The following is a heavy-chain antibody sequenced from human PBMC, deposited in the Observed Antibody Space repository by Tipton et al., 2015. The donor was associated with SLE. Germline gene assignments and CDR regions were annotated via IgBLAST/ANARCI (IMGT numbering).Heavy chain of an antibody. CDR3: ARDYSGSYLDI. D-gene: IGHD1-26*01. CDR1: GDSISSYY. V-gene: IGHV4-59*01. J-gene: IGHJ4*02. CDR2: IYYSGST. Sequence: LRLSCTVSGDSISSYYWSWIRQPPGKGLEWIGYIYYSGSTNYNPSLKSRVTISVDTSKNQFSLKLSSVTAADTAVYYCARDYSGSYLDIWGQGTLVTVSS.